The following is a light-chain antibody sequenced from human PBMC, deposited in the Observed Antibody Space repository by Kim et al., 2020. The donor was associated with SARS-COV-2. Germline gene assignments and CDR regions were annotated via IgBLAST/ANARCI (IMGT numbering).Light chain of an antibody. CDR1: SLRSYY. J-gene: IGLJ1*01. CDR2: GKN. Sequence: SSELTQDPAVSVALGQTVRITCQGDSLRSYYASWYQQKPGQAPVLVIYGKNNRPSGIPDRFSGSSSGNTASLTITGAQAEDEADYYCNSRDNSGNHNYVF. V-gene: IGLV3-19*01. CDR3: NSRDNSGNHNYV.